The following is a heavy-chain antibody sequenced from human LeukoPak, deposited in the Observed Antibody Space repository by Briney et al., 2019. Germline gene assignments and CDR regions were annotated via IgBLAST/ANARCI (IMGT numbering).Heavy chain of an antibody. CDR1: GGSFSGYY. Sequence: SETLSLTCAVYGGSFSGYYWSWIRQPPGKGLEWIGEINHSGSTNYNPSLKSRVTISVDTSKNQFSLELSSVTAADTAVYYCARGRSTAPYYYYYMDVWGKGTTVTVSS. V-gene: IGHV4-34*01. CDR3: ARGRSTAPYYYYYMDV. D-gene: IGHD3-10*01. CDR2: INHSGST. J-gene: IGHJ6*03.